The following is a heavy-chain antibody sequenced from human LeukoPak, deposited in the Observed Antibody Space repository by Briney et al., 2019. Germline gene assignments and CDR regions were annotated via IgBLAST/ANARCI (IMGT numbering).Heavy chain of an antibody. Sequence: GGSLRLSCAASGFTFSSYAMSWVRQAPGKGLEWVSAISGSGGSTYYADSVKGRFTISRDNSKNTLHLQMNSLRAEDTAVYYCAKGGYSSGWYSDRGGHFDYWGQGTLVTVSS. CDR3: AKGGYSSGWYSDRGGHFDY. CDR2: ISGSGGST. CDR1: GFTFSSYA. J-gene: IGHJ4*02. D-gene: IGHD6-19*01. V-gene: IGHV3-23*01.